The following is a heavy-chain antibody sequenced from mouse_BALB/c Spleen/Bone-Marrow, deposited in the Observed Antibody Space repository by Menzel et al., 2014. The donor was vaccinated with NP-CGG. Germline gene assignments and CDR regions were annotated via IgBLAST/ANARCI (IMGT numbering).Heavy chain of an antibody. D-gene: IGHD1-1*02. J-gene: IGHJ3*01. Sequence: QVQLQQSGPELVKPGASVRISCKASGYAFSSSWMNWVKQRPGQGLEWIGRIYPGDGDTNYNGKFKGKATLTADKSSSTAYMQLSSLTSVDSAVYFCARSGGSWFAYWGQGTLVTVSA. CDR2: IYPGDGDT. CDR3: ARSGGSWFAY. CDR1: GYAFSSSW. V-gene: IGHV1-82*01.